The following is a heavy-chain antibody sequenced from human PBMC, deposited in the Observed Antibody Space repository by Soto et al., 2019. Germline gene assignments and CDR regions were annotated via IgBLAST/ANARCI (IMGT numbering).Heavy chain of an antibody. CDR1: GFTLTSSA. V-gene: IGHV1-58*02. D-gene: IGHD3-9*01. CDR3: AVGDYDILTGNAFDI. Sequence: WASVKVSCKASGFTLTSSAMQWVRQARGQRLEWIGWIVVGSGNTNYAQKFQERVTITRDMSTSTAYMELSSLRSEDTAVYYCAVGDYDILTGNAFDIWGQGTMVTVSS. J-gene: IGHJ3*02. CDR2: IVVGSGNT.